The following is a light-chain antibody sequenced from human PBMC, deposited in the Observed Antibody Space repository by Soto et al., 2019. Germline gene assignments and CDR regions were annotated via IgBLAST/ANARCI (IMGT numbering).Light chain of an antibody. CDR3: SSDTGSSALFV. CDR2: EVS. J-gene: IGLJ1*01. CDR1: SSDVGGYNF. Sequence: QSVLTKPASVSGSPGQSITISCTGASSDVGGYNFVSWYQQHPGKAPKLMIYEVSNRPSGVSSRFSGSKSGNTASLTISGLQAEDEADYYCSSDTGSSALFVFGTGTKVTVL. V-gene: IGLV2-14*01.